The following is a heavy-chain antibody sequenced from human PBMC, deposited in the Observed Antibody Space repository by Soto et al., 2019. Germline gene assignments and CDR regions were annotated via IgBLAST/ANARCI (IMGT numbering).Heavy chain of an antibody. CDR1: GGSISNSNW. Sequence: QVQLQESGPGLVTPSGTLSLTCGVFGGSISNSNWWTWVRQPPGKGLEWIGEIYHTGSTNYNSSLLSRVIIALDEPNHQFSLKRSSVTAADTVVYFSAHRPMVGAAIWGQGTLVTVSS. V-gene: IGHV4-4*02. CDR2: IYHTGST. J-gene: IGHJ4*02. D-gene: IGHD2-15*01. CDR3: AHRPMVGAAI.